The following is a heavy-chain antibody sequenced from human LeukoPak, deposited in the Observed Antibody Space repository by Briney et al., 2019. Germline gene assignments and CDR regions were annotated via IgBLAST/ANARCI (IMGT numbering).Heavy chain of an antibody. D-gene: IGHD2-8*01. CDR3: AILYCTNGVCYDGAGDY. Sequence: ASVKVSCKASGYTFTSYDINWVRQATGQGLEWMGWMSPNSGNTGYAQKFQGRVTMTRNTSISTAYMELSSLRSEDTAVYYCAILYCTNGVCYDGAGDYWGQGTLVTVSS. CDR2: MSPNSGNT. V-gene: IGHV1-8*01. J-gene: IGHJ4*02. CDR1: GYTFTSYD.